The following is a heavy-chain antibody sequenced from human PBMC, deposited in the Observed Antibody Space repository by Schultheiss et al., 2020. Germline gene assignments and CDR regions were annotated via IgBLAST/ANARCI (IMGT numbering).Heavy chain of an antibody. CDR1: GFTFRNYA. CDR3: AKDQAGDYGDYPGNYYYDMDV. D-gene: IGHD4-17*01. V-gene: IGHV3-30-3*01. Sequence: GGSLRLSCAASGFTFRNYAMHWVRQAPGKGLEWLSVISHDGSNEYYANSVKGRFTISRDTSKNTVYLQMYSLRAEDTAVYYCAKDQAGDYGDYPGNYYYDMDVWGQGTAVTGSS. CDR2: ISHDGSNE. J-gene: IGHJ6*02.